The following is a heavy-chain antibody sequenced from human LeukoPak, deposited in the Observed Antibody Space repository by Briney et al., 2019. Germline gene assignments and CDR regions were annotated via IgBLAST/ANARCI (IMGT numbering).Heavy chain of an antibody. CDR2: IYYSGNT. J-gene: IGHJ5*02. D-gene: IGHD3-10*01. Sequence: SETLSLTCTASGGSISFYYWSWIRQPPGKGLEWIGYIYYSGNTNYNPSLKSRVTMSVDTSKNQFSLRLSSVTAADTAVYYCARKRYGSGSYLYFDPWGQGTLVTVSS. CDR3: ARKRYGSGSYLYFDP. V-gene: IGHV4-59*12. CDR1: GGSISFYY.